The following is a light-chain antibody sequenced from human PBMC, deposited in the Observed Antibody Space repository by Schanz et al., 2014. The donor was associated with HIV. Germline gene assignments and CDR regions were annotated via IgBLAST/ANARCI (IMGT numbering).Light chain of an antibody. J-gene: IGLJ3*02. V-gene: IGLV1-40*01. CDR1: SSNIGAGYD. CDR3: QSYDTSLSGGV. CDR2: GNT. Sequence: QSVLTQPPSASGTPGQRVTISCTGSSSNIGAGYDVHWYQQFPGTAPKLLIYGNTNRPSGVPDRFSGSKSGTSASLAITGLQAEDEADYYCQSYDTSLSGGVFGGGTKLTVL.